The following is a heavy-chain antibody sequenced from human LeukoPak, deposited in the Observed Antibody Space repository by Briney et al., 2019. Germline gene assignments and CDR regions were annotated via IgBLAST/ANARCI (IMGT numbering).Heavy chain of an antibody. V-gene: IGHV4-39*07. D-gene: IGHD1-26*01. CDR2: IYYSGST. CDR3: ARGVGATHFDY. CDR1: GGSISSSSYY. Sequence: KASETLSLTCTVSGGSISSSSYYWGWIRQPPGKGLEWIGSIYYSGSTNYNPSLESRVTISVDTSKNQFSLKVTSVTAADTAVYYCARGVGATHFDYWGQGTLVTVSS. J-gene: IGHJ4*02.